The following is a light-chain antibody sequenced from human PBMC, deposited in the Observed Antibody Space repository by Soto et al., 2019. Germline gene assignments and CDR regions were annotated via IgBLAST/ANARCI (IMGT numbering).Light chain of an antibody. CDR1: QSISTW. CDR2: KAS. J-gene: IGKJ1*01. Sequence: DIQMAQSPSTLSASVGDRVTITCRASQSISTWLAWYQHKAGKAHKLLIYKASNLESGVPSRFSGSGSGTEFTLTISSLHPEDFATYYCQQYNTYSFGQGTKVEIK. V-gene: IGKV1-5*03. CDR3: QQYNTYS.